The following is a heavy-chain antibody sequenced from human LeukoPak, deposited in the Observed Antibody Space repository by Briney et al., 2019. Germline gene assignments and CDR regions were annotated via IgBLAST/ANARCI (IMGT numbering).Heavy chain of an antibody. CDR1: GYTFTGYY. Sequence: ASVMVSCKASGYTFTGYYMHWVRQAPGQGLEWMGRINPSSSGTNYAQKFQGRVTMTRDTSISTAYMELSRLRSDDTAVYYCARERREFFDYWGQGTLVTV. CDR3: ARERREFFDY. CDR2: INPSSSGT. D-gene: IGHD3-10*01. V-gene: IGHV1-2*06. J-gene: IGHJ4*02.